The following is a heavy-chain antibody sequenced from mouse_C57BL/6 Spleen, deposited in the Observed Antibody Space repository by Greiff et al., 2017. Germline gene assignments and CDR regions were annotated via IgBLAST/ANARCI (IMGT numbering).Heavy chain of an antibody. D-gene: IGHD1-1*01. CDR1: GYTFTSYG. Sequence: VQLVESGAELARPGASVKLSCKASGYTFTSYGISWVKQRTGQGLEWIGEIYPRSGNTYYNEKFKGKATLTADKSSSTAYMEHRSLTSEDSAVYLCERRITTVVALDYWGQGTTLTVSS. CDR2: IYPRSGNT. V-gene: IGHV1-81*01. J-gene: IGHJ2*01. CDR3: ERRITTVVALDY.